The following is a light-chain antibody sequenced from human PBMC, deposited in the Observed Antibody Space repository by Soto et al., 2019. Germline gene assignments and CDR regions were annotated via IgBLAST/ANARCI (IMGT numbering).Light chain of an antibody. Sequence: TLSASAVSASVRDRVTLTCLASLPISNYLALYQQKPGKIPNLLIYAASTLQAGVPSRFSGSGSGTDFTLTISSLQPEDVTAYYCQKYNCAPLPFGGVGKA. V-gene: IGKV1-27*01. CDR1: LPISNY. J-gene: IGKJ4*01. CDR3: QKYNCAPLP. CDR2: AAS.